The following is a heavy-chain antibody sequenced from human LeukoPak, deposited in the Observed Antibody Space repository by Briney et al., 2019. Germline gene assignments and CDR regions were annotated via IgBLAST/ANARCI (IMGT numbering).Heavy chain of an antibody. Sequence: SETLSLTCTVSGGSVSSGLNKWSWIRQPPGKELEWIGDISYSGSASYNPSLRSRATISLDTSTNQFSLTLGSVTAADTAAYYCAREAECSGGSCYSYGWFDPWGQGTQVIVSS. J-gene: IGHJ5*02. CDR2: ISYSGSA. D-gene: IGHD2-15*01. CDR1: GGSVSSGLNK. CDR3: AREAECSGGSCYSYGWFDP. V-gene: IGHV4-61*01.